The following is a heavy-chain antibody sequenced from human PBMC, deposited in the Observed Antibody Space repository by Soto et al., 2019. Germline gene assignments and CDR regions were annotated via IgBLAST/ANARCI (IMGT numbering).Heavy chain of an antibody. V-gene: IGHV3-21*01. CDR1: GFTFSSYS. CDR2: ISSSSSYI. Sequence: GGSLRLSCAASGFTFSSYSMNWVRQAPGKGLEWVSSISSSSSYIYYADSVKGRFTISRDNAKNSLYLQMNSLRAEDTAVYYCARDLDPPPVVVVVAATVGDAFDIWGQGTMVTVSS. D-gene: IGHD2-15*01. CDR3: ARDLDPPPVVVVVAATVGDAFDI. J-gene: IGHJ3*02.